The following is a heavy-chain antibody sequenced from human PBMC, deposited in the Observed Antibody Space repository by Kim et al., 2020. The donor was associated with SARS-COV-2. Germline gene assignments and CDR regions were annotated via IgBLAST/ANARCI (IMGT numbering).Heavy chain of an antibody. Sequence: GGSLRLSCAASGFTFNTYSMNWVRQASGKGLEWLAKIKKDGTEEEYVDSVKGRFTISRDNAKKSLYLEMRSLRAEDTAVYYCARDSWNSWNYLDSWGPGTLVTVSS. V-gene: IGHV3-7*01. D-gene: IGHD1-7*01. CDR3: ARDSWNSWNYLDS. CDR2: IKKDGTEE. J-gene: IGHJ4*02. CDR1: GFTFNTYS.